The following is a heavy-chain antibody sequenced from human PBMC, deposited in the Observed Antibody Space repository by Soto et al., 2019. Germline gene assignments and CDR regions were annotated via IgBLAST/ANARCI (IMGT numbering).Heavy chain of an antibody. CDR1: GFTFGSYW. CDR2: IRQDGGQI. J-gene: IGHJ5*02. CDR3: ARWTVSANNWFDP. Sequence: EVQLVESGGGLVLPGGSLRLSCAASGFTFGSYWMTWVRQAPGKGLGWVANIRQDGGQIDYVDSVKGRFTISRDNAKNSLYLQMNSLRAEDTAVYYCARWTVSANNWFDPWGQGTLVTVSS. D-gene: IGHD2-8*01. V-gene: IGHV3-7*05.